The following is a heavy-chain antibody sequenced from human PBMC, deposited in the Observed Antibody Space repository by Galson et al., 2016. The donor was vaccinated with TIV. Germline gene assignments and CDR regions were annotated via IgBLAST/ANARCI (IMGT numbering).Heavy chain of an antibody. D-gene: IGHD1/OR15-1a*01. CDR1: GYTFTEYY. CDR3: AKIGQEHDALDI. Sequence: SVKVSCKASGYTFTEYYIHWVRQAPGQGLEWMGWINPNSGGTMYAQKFQGWVTMTRDTSITTAYMELSRLKPDDTAVYYCAKIGQEHDALDIWGQGTTVTVSS. V-gene: IGHV1-2*04. CDR2: INPNSGGT. J-gene: IGHJ6*02.